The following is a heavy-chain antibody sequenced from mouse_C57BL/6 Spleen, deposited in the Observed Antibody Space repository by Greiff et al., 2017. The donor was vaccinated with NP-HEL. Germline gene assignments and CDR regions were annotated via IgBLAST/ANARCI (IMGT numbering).Heavy chain of an antibody. D-gene: IGHD1-1*02. J-gene: IGHJ4*01. CDR3: ARGGGMGAMDY. Sequence: EVMLVESGGGLVKPGGSLKLSCAAFGFTFSSYAMFWVLQTPEKRLEWVATISDGGSYTYYPDNVKGRFTISRDNAKNKLYLQMSHLKSEDTAMYYCARGGGMGAMDYWGQGTSDTVSS. CDR2: ISDGGSYT. V-gene: IGHV5-4*03. CDR1: GFTFSSYA.